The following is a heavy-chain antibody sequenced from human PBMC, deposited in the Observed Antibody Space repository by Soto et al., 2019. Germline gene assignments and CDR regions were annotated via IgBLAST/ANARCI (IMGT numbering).Heavy chain of an antibody. CDR2: TYYWSKLYN. V-gene: IGHV6-1*01. D-gene: IGHD6-13*01. J-gene: IGHJ5*02. Sequence: PSQTLSLTCAISGDSVSSNSAAWNWIRQSPSRGLEWLGRTYYWSKLYNDYAVSVKSRITINPDTSKNQFSLQLNSVTPEDTAVYYCARSIAAAGTSALDPWGQGTLVTVSS. CDR3: ARSIAAAGTSALDP. CDR1: GDSVSSNSAA.